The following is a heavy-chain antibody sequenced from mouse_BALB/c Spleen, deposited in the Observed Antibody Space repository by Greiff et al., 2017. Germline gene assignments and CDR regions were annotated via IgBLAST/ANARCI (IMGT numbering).Heavy chain of an antibody. CDR2: IRLKTNNYAT. CDR3: TRETNYRSYFDV. J-gene: IGHJ1*01. V-gene: IGHV6-6*02. Sequence: EVKVEASGGGLVQPGGSMKLSCVASGFPFSYFWMNWVRPSPEKGLEWVAEIRLKTNNYATHYAESVKGRYTISRDDSKSRVYLQMNNLRAEDTGIYYCTRETNYRSYFDVWGAGTTVTVSS. CDR1: GFPFSYFW. D-gene: IGHD2-14*01.